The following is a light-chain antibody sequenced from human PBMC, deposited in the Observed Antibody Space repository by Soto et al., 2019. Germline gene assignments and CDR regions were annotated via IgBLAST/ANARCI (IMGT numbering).Light chain of an antibody. V-gene: IGLV2-14*01. CDR3: SSYSSSSPRYV. CDR2: DVS. CDR1: SGDVGTYNY. Sequence: QSALTQPASVSGSPGQSITISCTGTSGDVGTYNYVSWYLQRPGKAPKLMIYDVSNRPSGVSNRLSGSKSGNTASLTISGLQAEDEADYYCSSYSSSSPRYVFGTGTKVTVL. J-gene: IGLJ1*01.